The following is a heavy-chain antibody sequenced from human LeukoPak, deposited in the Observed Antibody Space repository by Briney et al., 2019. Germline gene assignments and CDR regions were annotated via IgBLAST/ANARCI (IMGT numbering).Heavy chain of an antibody. Sequence: SETLSLTCTVSGGSISSYYWSWIRQPPGKGLEWIGYIYYSGSTNYNPSLKSRVTISVDTSKNQFSLKLSSVTAADTAVYYCASGMRGSHHLGGFDYWGQGTLVTVSS. D-gene: IGHD1-26*01. CDR3: ASGMRGSHHLGGFDY. CDR2: IYYSGST. CDR1: GGSISSYY. V-gene: IGHV4-59*08. J-gene: IGHJ4*02.